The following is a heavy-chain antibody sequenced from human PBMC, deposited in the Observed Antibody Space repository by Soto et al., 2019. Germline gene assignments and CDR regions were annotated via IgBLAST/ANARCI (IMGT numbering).Heavy chain of an antibody. J-gene: IGHJ6*02. CDR1: GFTFSNYA. V-gene: IGHV3-30-3*01. CDR3: ARDACGGDCYHYFYGMDV. CDR2: ISYDGSNK. Sequence: QVQLVESGGGVVQPGRSLRLSCAASGFTFSNYAMHWVRQAPGKGLGWVAVISYDGSNKYYADSVKGRFTISRDNAKNTLYVQMNSLRAEDTAVYYCARDACGGDCYHYFYGMDVWGQGTTVTVSS. D-gene: IGHD2-21*02.